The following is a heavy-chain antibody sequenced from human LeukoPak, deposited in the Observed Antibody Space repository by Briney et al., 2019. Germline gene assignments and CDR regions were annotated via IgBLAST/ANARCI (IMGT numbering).Heavy chain of an antibody. D-gene: IGHD2-2*01. Sequence: GGSLRLSCAASGFTFSSYWMHWVRQAPGKGLVWVSRIKNDESSTSYADSVKGRFTISRDNAKNTLYLQMNSLRAEDTAVYYCARADCSSTSCTQIDYWSQGTLVTVSS. CDR1: GFTFSSYW. CDR2: IKNDESST. CDR3: ARADCSSTSCTQIDY. J-gene: IGHJ4*02. V-gene: IGHV3-74*01.